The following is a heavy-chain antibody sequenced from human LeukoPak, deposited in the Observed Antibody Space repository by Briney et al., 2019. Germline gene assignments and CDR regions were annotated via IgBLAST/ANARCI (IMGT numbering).Heavy chain of an antibody. Sequence: SETLSLTCVVYGGSFSGYYWSWIRQPPGKGLEWIGEINHSGSTNYNPSLKSRVTISVDTSKNQFSLKLSSVTAADTAVYYCARDLLWFGEAGDSYWGQGTLVTVSS. CDR1: GGSFSGYY. D-gene: IGHD3-10*01. J-gene: IGHJ4*02. CDR2: INHSGST. V-gene: IGHV4-34*01. CDR3: ARDLLWFGEAGDSY.